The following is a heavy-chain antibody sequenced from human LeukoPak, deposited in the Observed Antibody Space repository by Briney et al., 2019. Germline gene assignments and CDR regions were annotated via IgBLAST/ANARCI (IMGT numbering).Heavy chain of an antibody. CDR1: GGTFSSYA. CDR2: IIPIFGTA. J-gene: IGHJ3*02. CDR3: ALYNWQRPDAFDI. Sequence: ASVKVSCTASGGTFSSYAISWVRQAPGQGLEWMGGIIPIFGTANYAQKFQGRVTITADKSPSTAYMELSSLRSEDTAVYYCALYNWQRPDAFDIWGQGTMVTVSS. V-gene: IGHV1-69*06. D-gene: IGHD1-20*01.